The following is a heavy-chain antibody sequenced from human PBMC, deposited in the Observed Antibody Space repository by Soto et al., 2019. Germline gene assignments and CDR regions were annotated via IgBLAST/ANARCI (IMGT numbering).Heavy chain of an antibody. D-gene: IGHD3-10*01. CDR2: IYPGDSET. CDR3: ARQNYYGSGSEDFDS. CDR1: GYKFTDYW. V-gene: IGHV5-51*01. Sequence: PGESLKISCKGSGYKFTDYWIGWVRQMPGKGLEWMGIIYPGDSETRYSPSFQGQVTISADKSISTAYLQWSSLKASDTAMYYCARQNYYGSGSEDFDSWGQGTLVTVSS. J-gene: IGHJ4*02.